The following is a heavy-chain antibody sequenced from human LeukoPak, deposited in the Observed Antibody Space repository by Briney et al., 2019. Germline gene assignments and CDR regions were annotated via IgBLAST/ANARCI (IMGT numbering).Heavy chain of an antibody. V-gene: IGHV3-30*03. CDR2: ISYDGSNK. CDR1: GFTFSSYG. J-gene: IGHJ3*02. Sequence: GGSLSLSCAASGFTFSSYGMHWVREAPGKGREWVAVISYDGSNKYYADSVKGRFTISRDNSKNTLYLQMNSLRAEDTAVYYCARDFNWGSVGAFDIWGQGTMVTVSS. D-gene: IGHD7-27*01. CDR3: ARDFNWGSVGAFDI.